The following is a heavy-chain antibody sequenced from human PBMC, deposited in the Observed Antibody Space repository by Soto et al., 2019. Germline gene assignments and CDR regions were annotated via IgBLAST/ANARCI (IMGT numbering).Heavy chain of an antibody. Sequence: GGSLRLSCAASGFTFSSFAFSWVRQAPGKGLEWVSAISGSGDGTDYADSVKGRFTISRDNSKNTLYLQMNSLRAEDTAVYYCAGPGYSSQDYWGQGALVTVSS. CDR1: GFTFSSFA. D-gene: IGHD5-18*01. J-gene: IGHJ4*02. V-gene: IGHV3-23*01. CDR3: AGPGYSSQDY. CDR2: ISGSGDGT.